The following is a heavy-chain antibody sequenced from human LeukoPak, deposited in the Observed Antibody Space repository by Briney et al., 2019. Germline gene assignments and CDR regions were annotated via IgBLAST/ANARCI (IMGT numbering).Heavy chain of an antibody. Sequence: GGSLRLSCAASGFTFNTYWMHWVRQAPGKGLMWVSRINVDGSSTTYADPLKGRFTISRDNAKNTLYLQMNSLRAEDTAVYYCASGGLAYYWFDYWGQGTLVTVSS. CDR1: GFTFNTYW. J-gene: IGHJ4*02. CDR2: INVDGSST. CDR3: ASGGLAYYWFDY. V-gene: IGHV3-74*01. D-gene: IGHD1-26*01.